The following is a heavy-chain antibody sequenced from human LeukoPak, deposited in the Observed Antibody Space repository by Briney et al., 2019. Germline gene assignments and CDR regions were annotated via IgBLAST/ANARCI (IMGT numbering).Heavy chain of an antibody. V-gene: IGHV3-9*01. J-gene: IGHJ4*02. CDR2: ISWYSGSI. Sequence: GGSLRLSCAASGFTFDDYAMHWVRQAPGQGLEWVSGISWYSGSIGYADSAKGRFTISRDNAKNSLYLQMNSLRAEDTALYYCAKDVYYDSSGHFDYWGQGTLVTVSS. CDR1: GFTFDDYA. D-gene: IGHD3-22*01. CDR3: AKDVYYDSSGHFDY.